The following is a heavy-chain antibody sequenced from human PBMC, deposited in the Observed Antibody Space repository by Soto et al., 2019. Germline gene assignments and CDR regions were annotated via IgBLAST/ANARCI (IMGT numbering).Heavy chain of an antibody. V-gene: IGHV4-30-4*01. D-gene: IGHD5-12*01. CDR3: ARDRIEMATIVAYFDY. CDR1: GGSISSGDYY. CDR2: IYYSGST. Sequence: QVQLQESGPGLVKPSQTLSLTCTVSGGSISSGDYYWSWIRQPPGKGLEWIGYIYYSGSTYYNPSLKSRVTISVDTSKNQFSLKLSSVTAADTAVYYCARDRIEMATIVAYFDYWGQGTLVTVSS. J-gene: IGHJ4*02.